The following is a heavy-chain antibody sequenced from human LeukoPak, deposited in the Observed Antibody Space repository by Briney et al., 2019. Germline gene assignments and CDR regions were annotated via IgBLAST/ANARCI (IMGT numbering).Heavy chain of an antibody. D-gene: IGHD6-13*01. Sequence: PSETLSLTCTVSGGSFSSSDYYWSWIRQPPGKGLEWIGYIFYSGSTYYNTSLKSRVSISFDTSKNQFSLRLSSVTAADTAVYYCARGFRYSSSWYSYSEYFQHWGQGTLVTVSS. V-gene: IGHV4-30-4*01. J-gene: IGHJ1*01. CDR3: ARGFRYSSSWYSYSEYFQH. CDR2: IFYSGST. CDR1: GGSFSSSDYY.